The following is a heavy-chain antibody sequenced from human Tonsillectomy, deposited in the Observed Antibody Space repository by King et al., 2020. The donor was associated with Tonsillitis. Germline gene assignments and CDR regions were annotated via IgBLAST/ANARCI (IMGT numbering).Heavy chain of an antibody. D-gene: IGHD6-6*01. J-gene: IGHJ2*01. CDR3: ARVSSSGVHWYFAL. Sequence: VQLQESGPGLVKPSETLSLTCTVSGGSISSYYWSWIRQPPGKGLEWIGFIHYSGSTNYNPSLKSRVTISVDTSKNQFSLKLSSVTAADTAVYYCARVSSSGVHWYFALWGRGTLVTVSS. CDR1: GGSISSYY. V-gene: IGHV4-59*01. CDR2: IHYSGST.